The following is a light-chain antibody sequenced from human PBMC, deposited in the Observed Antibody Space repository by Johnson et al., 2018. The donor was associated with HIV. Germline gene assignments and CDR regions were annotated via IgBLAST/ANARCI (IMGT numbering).Light chain of an antibody. CDR3: GTWDTRLSAYV. CDR1: SSNIVNNY. J-gene: IGLJ1*01. Sequence: QAVLTQPPSVSAAPGQKVTISCSGSSSNIVNNYVSWYQQLPGTAPKLLIYDNNKRPSGIPDRFSGSKSGTSATLGITGLQTGDEADYYCGTWDTRLSAYVFGTGTKVTVL. V-gene: IGLV1-51*01. CDR2: DNN.